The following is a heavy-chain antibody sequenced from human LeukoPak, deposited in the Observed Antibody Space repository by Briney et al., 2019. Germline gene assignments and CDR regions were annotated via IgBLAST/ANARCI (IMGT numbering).Heavy chain of an antibody. J-gene: IGHJ3*02. CDR1: GFSLSTSGVG. Sequence: SGPTLVKPTQTLTLTCTFSGFSLSTSGVGVGWIRQPPGKALEWLALIYWDDDKRYSPSLKSRLTTTKDTSKNQVVLTMTNMNPVDTATHYCAHTVGNILTGYPDAFDIWGQGTMVTVSS. D-gene: IGHD3-9*01. V-gene: IGHV2-5*02. CDR2: IYWDDDK. CDR3: AHTVGNILTGYPDAFDI.